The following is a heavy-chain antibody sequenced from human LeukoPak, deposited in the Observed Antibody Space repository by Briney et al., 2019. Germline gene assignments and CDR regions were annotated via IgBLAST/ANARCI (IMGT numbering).Heavy chain of an antibody. D-gene: IGHD7-27*01. Sequence: PGGSLRLSCGASGFTFSNYGMNWVRQAPGKGLGWVSGISPSGDITYYADSVMGRFSISRDNPKSTVSLQMSSLRAEDTALYYCVRDLHWGGFDVWGQGTMVTVSS. CDR3: VRDLHWGGFDV. CDR1: GFTFSNYG. J-gene: IGHJ3*01. CDR2: ISPSGDIT. V-gene: IGHV3-23*01.